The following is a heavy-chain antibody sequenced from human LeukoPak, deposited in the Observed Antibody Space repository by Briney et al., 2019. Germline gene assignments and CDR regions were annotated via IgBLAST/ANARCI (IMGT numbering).Heavy chain of an antibody. CDR2: IDPNSGGT. J-gene: IGHJ4*02. CDR1: GYTFTGYY. D-gene: IGHD3-10*01. Sequence: ASVKVSCKASGYTFTGYYMHWVRQAPGQGLEWMGWIDPNSGGTNYAQKFQGRVTMTRDTSISTAYMVLNRLRSDDTAVYYCAREYYYGSGNYYDRIDYWGQGTLVTVSS. CDR3: AREYYYGSGNYYDRIDY. V-gene: IGHV1-2*02.